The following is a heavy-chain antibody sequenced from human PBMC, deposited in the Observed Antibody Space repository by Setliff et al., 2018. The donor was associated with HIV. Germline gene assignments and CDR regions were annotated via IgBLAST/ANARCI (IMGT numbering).Heavy chain of an antibody. J-gene: IGHJ4*02. Sequence: ETLSLTCAVSGDSVTTSSWWSWVRQAPGGGLEWIGSVYYSGSTYYNPSLKSRVTISLDTSKNQLSLRLTSMTAADTAVYYCARSQPDTIFGVVIFDYWGQGKMVTVSS. D-gene: IGHD3-3*01. CDR3: ARSQPDTIFGVVIFDY. V-gene: IGHV4-39*01. CDR1: GDSVTTSSW. CDR2: VYYSGST.